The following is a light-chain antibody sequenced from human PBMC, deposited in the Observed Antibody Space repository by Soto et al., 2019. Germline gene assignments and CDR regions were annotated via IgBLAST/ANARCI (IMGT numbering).Light chain of an antibody. CDR3: ATWDDSLRGVL. CDR2: ANS. Sequence: QSVLTQPPSASETPGQRVTISCSGGSSNIGSNYAYWYRQLPGTAPKLVIYANSQRPSGVPDRFSGSKSGTSASLAISGLLSEDDADYYCATWDDSLRGVLFGGGTKVTVL. CDR1: SSNIGSNY. J-gene: IGLJ2*01. V-gene: IGLV1-47*01.